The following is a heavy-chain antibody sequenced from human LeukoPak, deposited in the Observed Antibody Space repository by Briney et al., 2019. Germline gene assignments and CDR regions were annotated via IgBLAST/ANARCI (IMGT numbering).Heavy chain of an antibody. CDR3: AKDAYGGATFFYYMDV. Sequence: GGSLRLSCAGSGFTFDDYAMHWVRQTPGKGLEWVSGISWNSGNIAYADFVGGRFTISRDNAKNSLSLQMNSLSDEDTAVYYCAKDAYGGATFFYYMDVWGKGTTVTVS. V-gene: IGHV3-9*01. CDR2: ISWNSGNI. CDR1: GFTFDDYA. D-gene: IGHD2/OR15-2a*01. J-gene: IGHJ6*03.